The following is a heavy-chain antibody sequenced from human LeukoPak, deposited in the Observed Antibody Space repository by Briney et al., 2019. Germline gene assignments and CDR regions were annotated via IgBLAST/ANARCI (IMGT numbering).Heavy chain of an antibody. J-gene: IGHJ2*01. CDR3: ARGVLVWFGRHRNWYFDL. D-gene: IGHD3-10*01. V-gene: IGHV4-39*07. Sequence: SETLSLTCTVSGASITNGAYHWGWIRQPPGKGLEWIGEIYHSGSTNYNPSLKSRVTISVDKSKNQFSLKLSSVTAADTAVYYCARGVLVWFGRHRNWYFDLWGRGTLVTVSS. CDR1: GASITNGAYH. CDR2: IYHSGST.